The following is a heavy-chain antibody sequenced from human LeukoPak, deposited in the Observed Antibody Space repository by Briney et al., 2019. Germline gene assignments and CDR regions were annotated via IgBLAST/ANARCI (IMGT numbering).Heavy chain of an antibody. V-gene: IGHV3-43*02. J-gene: IGHJ5*01. Sequence: GGSLRLSCAASGFTFHEHAMHWVRQDPGKGLEWVSLISGDGGSTYYADSVKVRFTISRDNSKDSLYLQMNSLRTEDTALYYCVKGGDYYDSSGYYNVGDSWGQGTLVTVSS. D-gene: IGHD3-22*01. CDR1: GFTFHEHA. CDR2: ISGDGGST. CDR3: VKGGDYYDSSGYYNVGDS.